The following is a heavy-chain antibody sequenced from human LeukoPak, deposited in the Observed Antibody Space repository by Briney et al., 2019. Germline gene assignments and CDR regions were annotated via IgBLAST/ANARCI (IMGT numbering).Heavy chain of an antibody. D-gene: IGHD1-1*01. CDR3: AKDPQRYNWNDLPDY. V-gene: IGHV3-23*01. CDR2: ISGSGGST. CDR1: GFTFSSYA. Sequence: GGSPRLSCAASGFTFSSYAMSWVRQAPGKGLEWVSAISGSGGSTYYADSVKGRFTISRDNSKNSLYLQMNSLRTEDTALYYCAKDPQRYNWNDLPDYWGQGTLVTVSS. J-gene: IGHJ4*02.